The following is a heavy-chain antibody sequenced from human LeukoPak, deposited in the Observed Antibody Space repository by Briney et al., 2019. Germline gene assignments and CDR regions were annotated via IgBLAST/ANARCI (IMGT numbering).Heavy chain of an antibody. CDR1: GGSFSGYY. CDR2: INHSGST. CDR3: ARYSHELGASDY. D-gene: IGHD3-10*01. V-gene: IGHV4-34*01. J-gene: IGHJ4*02. Sequence: SETLSLTCAVYGGSFSGYYWSWIRQPPGKGLEWIGEINHSGSTHYNTSPKSRVTISVDTSKNQFSLKLSAVTAPDTRVFYSARYSHELGASDYWGQGTLVTVSS.